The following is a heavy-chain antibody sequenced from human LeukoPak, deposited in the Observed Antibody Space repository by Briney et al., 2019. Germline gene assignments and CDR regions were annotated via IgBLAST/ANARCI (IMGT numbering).Heavy chain of an antibody. CDR1: GFTFSNYA. Sequence: GGSLRLSCAASGFTFSNYAMSWVRQAPGKGLEWGSVIGGCGGGKSYADSVKGRFTISRDNSKNTLYLQMNSLRAEDTAVYYSVTPRLDYWGQGTLVTVSS. CDR2: IGGCGGGK. J-gene: IGHJ4*02. V-gene: IGHV3-23*01. CDR3: VTPRLDY.